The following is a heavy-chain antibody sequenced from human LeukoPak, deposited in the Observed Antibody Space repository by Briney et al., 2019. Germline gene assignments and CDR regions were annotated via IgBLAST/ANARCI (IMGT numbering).Heavy chain of an antibody. D-gene: IGHD2-15*01. V-gene: IGHV4-39*01. CDR2: IYYSGST. CDR1: GGSISSSSYY. J-gene: IGHJ6*03. Sequence: SETLSLTCTVSGGSISSSSYYWGWIRQPPGKGLEWIGSIYYSGSTYYNPSLKSRVTISVDTSKNQFSLKLSSVTAADTAVYYCARHRAATAYYYYMDVWGEGTTVTVSS. CDR3: ARHRAATAYYYYMDV.